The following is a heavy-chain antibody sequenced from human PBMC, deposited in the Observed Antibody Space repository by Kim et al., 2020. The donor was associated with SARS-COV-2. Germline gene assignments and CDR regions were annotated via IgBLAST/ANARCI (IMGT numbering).Heavy chain of an antibody. D-gene: IGHD3-10*01. CDR2: ISGSGGST. V-gene: IGHV3-23*01. CDR3: AKGVRWYYGSGSYYNRGDGFDY. CDR1: GFTFSSYA. J-gene: IGHJ4*02. Sequence: GGSLRLSCAASGFTFSSYAMSWVRQAPGKGLEWVSAISGSGGSTYYADSVKGRFTISRDNSKNTLYLQMNSLRAEDTAVYYCAKGVRWYYGSGSYYNRGDGFDYWGQGTLVTVSS.